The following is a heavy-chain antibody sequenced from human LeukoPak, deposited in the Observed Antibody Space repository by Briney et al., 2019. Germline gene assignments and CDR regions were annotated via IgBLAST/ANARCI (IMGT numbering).Heavy chain of an antibody. CDR3: GRDRGGGVFDS. Sequence: SETLSLTCTVSSGSISSGSYYWSWIRQPAGKGLEWAGRTHTSGTTNYNPSLESRVTVSVDTSKNQFSLKLISATAADTAVYYCGRDRGGGVFDSWGQGILVTVSS. D-gene: IGHD2-8*01. CDR1: SGSISSGSYY. V-gene: IGHV4-61*02. CDR2: THTSGTT. J-gene: IGHJ4*02.